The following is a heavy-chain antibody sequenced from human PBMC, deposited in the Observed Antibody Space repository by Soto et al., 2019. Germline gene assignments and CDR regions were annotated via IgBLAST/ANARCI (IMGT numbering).Heavy chain of an antibody. CDR2: MSSDGSKI. D-gene: IGHD1-26*01. J-gene: IGHJ4*02. Sequence: VQLVESGGGAVQPGASLRLSCVASGFDFTYYAMHWVRQAPGKGLESVAVMSSDGSKIHHTDSVKGRFTISRDNSKNTLYLQMNSLRKEDTAVYFCAKDEGVGGTLGLFDYWGQGTLVSVSS. CDR3: AKDEGVGGTLGLFDY. CDR1: GFDFTYYA. V-gene: IGHV3-30*18.